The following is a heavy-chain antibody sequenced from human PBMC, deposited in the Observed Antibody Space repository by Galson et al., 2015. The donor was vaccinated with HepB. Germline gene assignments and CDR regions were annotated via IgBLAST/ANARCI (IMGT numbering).Heavy chain of an antibody. CDR2: ISTYGGNT. V-gene: IGHV1-18*04. CDR1: GYTFTSNG. J-gene: IGHJ4*02. D-gene: IGHD4/OR15-4a*01. Sequence: SVKVSCKASGYTFTSNGISWVRQTPGQGLEWLGWISTYGGNTIYAQKFQGRITLTRDTSTSIAYVELRSLRSDDTAVYYCARDRDYRFDYWGQGTLVTVSS. CDR3: ARDRDYRFDY.